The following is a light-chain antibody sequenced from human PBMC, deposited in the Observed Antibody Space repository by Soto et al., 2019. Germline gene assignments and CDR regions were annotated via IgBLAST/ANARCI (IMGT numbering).Light chain of an antibody. CDR2: EGS. Sequence: QSALTQPASVSGSPGQSMTISCTGTSSDVGSYNLVSWYQQHPGKAPKLMIYEGSTRPSGVSNRFSGSKSGNTASLTISGLQAEDEADYYCCSYAGSSTPVVFGGGTKLTVL. CDR3: CSYAGSSTPVV. J-gene: IGLJ2*01. CDR1: SSDVGSYNL. V-gene: IGLV2-23*01.